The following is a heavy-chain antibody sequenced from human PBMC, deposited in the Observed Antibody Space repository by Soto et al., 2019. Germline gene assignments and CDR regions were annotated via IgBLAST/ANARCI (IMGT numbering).Heavy chain of an antibody. CDR3: ASRGAVVPAASFDY. CDR1: GFTFSSNY. CDR2: INSDGGRT. D-gene: IGHD2-2*01. V-gene: IGHV3-74*01. Sequence: EVQLVESGGDLVQPGESLRLSCAASGFTFSSNYMHWVRQAPGKGLVWVSFINSDGGRTNYADSVKGRFTISRDNAKNTLYLQMTSLRAEDTAVYYCASRGAVVPAASFDYWGQGTLVTVSS. J-gene: IGHJ4*02.